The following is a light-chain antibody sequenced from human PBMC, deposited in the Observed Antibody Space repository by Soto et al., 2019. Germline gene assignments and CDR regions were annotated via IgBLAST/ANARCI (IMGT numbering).Light chain of an antibody. CDR1: SSDVGGYKY. CDR2: EVS. J-gene: IGLJ1*01. V-gene: IGLV2-14*01. CDR3: SSYTSSNTRYV. Sequence: QSALTQPASVSGSPGQSITISCTGTSSDVGGYKYVSWYQQHPGKAPKLMIYEVSNRPSGVSNRFSGSKSANTASLTISGLQAEDEADYFCSSYTSSNTRYVFGTGTKVTVL.